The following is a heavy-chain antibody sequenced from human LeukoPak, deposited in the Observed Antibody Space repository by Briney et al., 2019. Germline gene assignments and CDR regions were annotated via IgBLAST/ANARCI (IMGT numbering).Heavy chain of an antibody. CDR3: ARGGKKGLRFMEFDY. J-gene: IGHJ4*02. D-gene: IGHD3-3*01. CDR1: GFTFSSYC. CDR2: IKQYGSGK. Sequence: GGSLRLSCAASGFTFSSYCMRWVRQAPGKGLEWVANIKQYGSGKYYVDSVKGRFTISRDNAKNSLYLQMNSLRAEDTAVYYCARGGKKGLRFMEFDYWGQGTLVTVSS. V-gene: IGHV3-7*01.